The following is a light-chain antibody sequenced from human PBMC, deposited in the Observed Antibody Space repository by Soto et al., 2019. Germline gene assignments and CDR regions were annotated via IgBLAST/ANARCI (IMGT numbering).Light chain of an antibody. J-gene: IGLJ2*01. CDR1: SSDVGLYNY. Sequence: QSVLTQPASVSGSPGQSITISCTGSSSDVGLYNYVSWYQQFLGKAPKLMIYEVNTRPSGVSHRFSGSKSGSTASLTISGLQAEDEANYYCSSYTTSGTLVFGGGTKLTVL. CDR3: SSYTTSGTLV. CDR2: EVN. V-gene: IGLV2-14*01.